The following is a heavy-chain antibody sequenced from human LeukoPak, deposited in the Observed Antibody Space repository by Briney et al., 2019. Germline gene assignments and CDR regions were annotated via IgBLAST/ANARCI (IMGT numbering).Heavy chain of an antibody. J-gene: IGHJ4*02. CDR3: ARGYSSGWLPLSY. V-gene: IGHV4-59*01. D-gene: IGHD6-19*01. CDR2: IYYSGST. Sequence: SSETLSLTCTVSGGSISSYYWGWIRQPPGKGLEWIGYIYYSGSTNYNPSLKSRVTISVDTSKNQFSLKLSSVTAADTAVYYCARGYSSGWLPLSYWGQGTLVTVSS. CDR1: GGSISSYY.